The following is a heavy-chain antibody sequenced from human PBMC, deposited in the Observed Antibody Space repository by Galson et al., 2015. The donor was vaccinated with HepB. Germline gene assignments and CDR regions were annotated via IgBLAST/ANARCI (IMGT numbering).Heavy chain of an antibody. J-gene: IGHJ6*02. D-gene: IGHD4-23*01. Sequence: SVKVSCKASGGTFSSYAISWVRQAPGQGLEWMGGIIPIFGTANYAQKFQGRVTITADESTSTAYMELSSLRSEDTAVYYCARDTPYGGNQLRGAYYYYYGMDVWGQGTTVTVSS. V-gene: IGHV1-69*13. CDR2: IIPIFGTA. CDR1: GGTFSSYA. CDR3: ARDTPYGGNQLRGAYYYYYGMDV.